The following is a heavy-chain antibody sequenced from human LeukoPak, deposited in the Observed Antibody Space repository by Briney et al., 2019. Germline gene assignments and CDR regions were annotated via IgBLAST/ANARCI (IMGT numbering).Heavy chain of an antibody. CDR1: GGTFSSYA. Sequence: SVKVSCKASGGTFSSYAISWVRQAPGQGLEWMGGIIPIFGTANYAQKFQGRVTITADESTSTAYMELSSLRSEDTAVYYCARALYDSSGYYYLYYFDYWGQGTLVTVS. CDR3: ARALYDSSGYYYLYYFDY. CDR2: IIPIFGTA. J-gene: IGHJ4*02. V-gene: IGHV1-69*13. D-gene: IGHD3-22*01.